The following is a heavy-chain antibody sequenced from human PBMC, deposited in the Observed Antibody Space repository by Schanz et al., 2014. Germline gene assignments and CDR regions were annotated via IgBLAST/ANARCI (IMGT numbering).Heavy chain of an antibody. D-gene: IGHD3-10*01. CDR3: ARATYYHVSGSYYGNFDS. CDR1: GFTFSSYA. V-gene: IGHV3-30*04. CDR2: ISYDGNNK. Sequence: QVQLVESGGGVVQPGRSLRLSCAASGFTFSSYAMHWVRQAPGKGLEWVALISYDGNNKYYADSVKGRFTISRDNSKNTLYLRMISLRAEDTAVYYCARATYYHVSGSYYGNFDSWGQGTLVTVSS. J-gene: IGHJ4*02.